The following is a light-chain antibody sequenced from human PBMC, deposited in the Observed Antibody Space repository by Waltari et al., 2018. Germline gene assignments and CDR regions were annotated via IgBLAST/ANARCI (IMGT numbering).Light chain of an antibody. CDR3: AAWDDNLTGPL. CDR1: SSNIGGNF. J-gene: IGLJ3*02. CDR2: KNN. V-gene: IGLV1-47*01. Sequence: SVLTQPPSASVTPGQTVTIPCSGSSSNIGGNFVYWYQQLPGMAPQPLIYKNNQRPSGVPDRFAGSKSGTSASLAISGLRSDDEAEYYCAAWDDNLTGPLFGGGTKVTVL.